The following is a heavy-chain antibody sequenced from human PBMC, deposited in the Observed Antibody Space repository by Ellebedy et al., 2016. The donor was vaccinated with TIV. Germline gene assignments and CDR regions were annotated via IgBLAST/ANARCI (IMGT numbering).Heavy chain of an antibody. D-gene: IGHD5-18*01. CDR2: IYYSGST. J-gene: IGHJ4*02. Sequence: MPSETLSLTCAVYGGSFSSYYWSWIRQPPGKGLEWIGYIYYSGSTNYNPSLKSRVTISVDTSKDQFSLKQSSVTAADTAVYYCARMGQLWSLGAFDYWGQGTLVTVSS. CDR3: ARMGQLWSLGAFDY. V-gene: IGHV4-59*01. CDR1: GGSFSSYY.